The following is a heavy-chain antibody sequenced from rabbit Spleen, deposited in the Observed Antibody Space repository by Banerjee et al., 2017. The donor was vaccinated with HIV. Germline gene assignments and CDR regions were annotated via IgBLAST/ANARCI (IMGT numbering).Heavy chain of an antibody. CDR2: IAGSSSGFT. D-gene: IGHD2-1*01. V-gene: IGHV1S45*01. J-gene: IGHJ4*01. CDR3: ARGSAAMTMVITGYYLTL. CDR1: GVSFSGDSY. Sequence: QEQLEESGGGLVKPEGSLTLTCIASGVSFSGDSYMCWVRQAPGKGLEWISCIAGSSSGFTYSATWAKGRFTCSKTSSTTVTLQMTSLTVADTATYFCARGSAAMTMVITGYYLTLWGPGTLVTVS.